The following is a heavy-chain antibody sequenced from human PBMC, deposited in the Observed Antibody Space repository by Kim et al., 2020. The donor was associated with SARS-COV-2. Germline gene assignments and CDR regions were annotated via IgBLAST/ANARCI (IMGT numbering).Heavy chain of an antibody. J-gene: IGHJ4*02. D-gene: IGHD3-22*01. Sequence: GESLKISCKGSGYSFTSYWIGWVRQMPGKGLEWMGIIYPGDSDTRYSPSFQGQVTISADKSISTAYLQWSSLKASDTAMYYCARAATWDYYDSSGYFDYWGQGTLVTVSS. CDR2: IYPGDSDT. V-gene: IGHV5-51*01. CDR1: GYSFTSYW. CDR3: ARAATWDYYDSSGYFDY.